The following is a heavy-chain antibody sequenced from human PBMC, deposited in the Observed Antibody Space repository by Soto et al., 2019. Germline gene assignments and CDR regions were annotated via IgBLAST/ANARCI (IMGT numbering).Heavy chain of an antibody. CDR2: ISYDGTNK. CDR3: ARDPKTSGGQHWAFNYFDS. J-gene: IGHJ4*02. V-gene: IGHV3-30-3*01. Sequence: QVQLVESGGGVVQPGRSLRLSCAASGFSFSISPMHWVRQAPGKGPEWVALISYDGTNKFYADSVKGRFTISRDNSKSTLCLQVESLRHDDAAVYYCARDPKTSGGQHWAFNYFDSWGQGTLVTVSS. CDR1: GFSFSISP. D-gene: IGHD7-27*01.